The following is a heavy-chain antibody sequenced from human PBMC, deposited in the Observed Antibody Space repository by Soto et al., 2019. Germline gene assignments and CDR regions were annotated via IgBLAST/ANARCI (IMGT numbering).Heavy chain of an antibody. D-gene: IGHD4-17*01. J-gene: IGHJ2*01. CDR3: AHRGEFYGDYEDYWYFDL. CDR2: IYWDDDK. CDR1: GFSLSTSGVG. V-gene: IGHV2-5*02. Sequence: QITLKESGPTLVKPTQTLTLTCTFSGFSLSTSGVGVGWIRQPPGKALEWLALIYWDDDKRYSPSLKSRLTITKDXXKXQEXLRMTNMDPVDTATYYCAHRGEFYGDYEDYWYFDLWGRGTLVTVSS.